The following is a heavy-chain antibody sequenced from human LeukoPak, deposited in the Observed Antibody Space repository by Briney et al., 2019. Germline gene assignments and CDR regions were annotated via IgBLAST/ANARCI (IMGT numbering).Heavy chain of an antibody. CDR3: ATNLPGYSYGYWVA. D-gene: IGHD5-18*01. J-gene: IGHJ5*02. CDR2: MFYTGSG. V-gene: IGHV4-59*01. Sequence: SETLSLTCTVSGGSMSNYYWNWIRQPPGKGLEWIGCMFYTGSGKYNPSLKSRVTISVDTSKRQISLKLTSVTTADTAVYYCATNLPGYSYGYWVAWGQGTLVTVSS. CDR1: GGSMSNYY.